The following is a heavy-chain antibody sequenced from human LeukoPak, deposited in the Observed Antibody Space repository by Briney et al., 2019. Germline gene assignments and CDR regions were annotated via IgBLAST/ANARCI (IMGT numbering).Heavy chain of an antibody. CDR2: IWYDGSND. CDR1: RFDFSTSG. D-gene: IGHD3-22*01. J-gene: IGHJ3*02. CDR3: ARVINSGYLYVVPAFDI. Sequence: PGGSLRLSCAASRFDFSTSGMHWVRQAPGKGLEWVASIWYDGSNDYYADSVKGRFTISRDNSKKSLYLQMNSLRAEDTAVYYCARVINSGYLYVVPAFDIWGPGTMVTVSS. V-gene: IGHV3-33*01.